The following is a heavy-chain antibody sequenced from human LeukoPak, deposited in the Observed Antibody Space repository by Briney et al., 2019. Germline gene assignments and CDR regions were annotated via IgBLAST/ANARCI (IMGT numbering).Heavy chain of an antibody. CDR1: GGSISSGRYY. CDR3: ARGYHSDAFDI. V-gene: IGHV4-61*02. Sequence: KSSETLSLTCTVPGGSISSGRYYCGWIRQPAGKGLEWIGRIYTSGSTNYNPSLKSRVTISVDTSKNQFSLKLSSVTAADTAVYYCARGYHSDAFDIWGQGTMVTVSS. J-gene: IGHJ3*02. D-gene: IGHD2-2*01. CDR2: IYTSGST.